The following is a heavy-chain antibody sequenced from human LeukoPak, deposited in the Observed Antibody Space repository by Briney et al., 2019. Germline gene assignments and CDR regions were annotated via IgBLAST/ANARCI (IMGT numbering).Heavy chain of an antibody. CDR1: GGSISGSSYY. Sequence: SETLSLTCTVSGGSISGSSYYWGWIRQPPGKGLEWIGSIYYSGSTYYNPSLKSRVTISVDTSKNQFSLKLSSATAADTAVYYCATGIAAAGNYFDYWGQGTLVTVSS. V-gene: IGHV4-39*01. J-gene: IGHJ4*02. CDR2: IYYSGST. CDR3: ATGIAAAGNYFDY. D-gene: IGHD6-13*01.